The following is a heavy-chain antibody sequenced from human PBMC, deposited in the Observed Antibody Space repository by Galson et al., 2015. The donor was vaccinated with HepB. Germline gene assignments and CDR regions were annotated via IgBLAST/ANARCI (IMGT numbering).Heavy chain of an antibody. D-gene: IGHD2-15*01. Sequence: SLRLSCAASGFTFSDYYMSWIRQAPGKGLEWVSYISSSSSYTNYADSVKGRFTISRDNAKNSLYLQMNSLRAEDTAVYYCARGWFGPRGTFDYWGQGTLVTVSS. J-gene: IGHJ4*02. CDR3: ARGWFGPRGTFDY. V-gene: IGHV3-11*05. CDR2: ISSSSSYT. CDR1: GFTFSDYY.